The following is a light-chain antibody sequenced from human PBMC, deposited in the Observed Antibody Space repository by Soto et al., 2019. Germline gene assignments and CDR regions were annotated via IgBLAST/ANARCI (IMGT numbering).Light chain of an antibody. CDR1: QGISPY. J-gene: IGKJ1*01. CDR2: GAS. V-gene: IGKV1-27*01. CDR3: QKYNSAPWT. Sequence: DIQMTQSPSSLSASVGVRVTITCRASQGISPYLAWYQQKPGKVPKLLIYGASTLQSGGPSRFSGSGSGTDFTLTISSLQPEDVATYHCQKYNSAPWTFGQGTKVEIK.